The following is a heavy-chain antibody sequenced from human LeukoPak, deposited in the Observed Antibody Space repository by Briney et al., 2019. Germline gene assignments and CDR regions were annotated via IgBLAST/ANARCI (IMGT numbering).Heavy chain of an antibody. V-gene: IGHV1-8*01. CDR3: ARGMGIAPGY. CDR2: MNPNSGNT. Sequence: ASVKVSCKASGYTFTSYDINEVRQATGQGLEWMGWMNPNSGNTDYAQKFQGRVTMTRNTPIRTAYMELSRLRPEDTAVYDCARGMGIAPGYWGQGTLVTVSS. D-gene: IGHD6-13*01. CDR1: GYTFTSYD. J-gene: IGHJ4*02.